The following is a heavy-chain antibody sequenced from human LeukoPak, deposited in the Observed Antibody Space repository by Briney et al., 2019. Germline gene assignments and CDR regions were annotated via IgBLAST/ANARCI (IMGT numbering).Heavy chain of an antibody. CDR3: AITHSSSWPDGYY. CDR1: GFTVSSNY. Sequence: GGSLRLSCAASGFTVSSNYMSWVRQAPGKGLEWVSVIYSGGSTYYADSVKGRFTISRDNSKNTLYLQMNSLRAEDTAVYYCAITHSSSWPDGYYWGQGTLVTVSS. D-gene: IGHD6-13*01. CDR2: IYSGGST. J-gene: IGHJ4*02. V-gene: IGHV3-53*01.